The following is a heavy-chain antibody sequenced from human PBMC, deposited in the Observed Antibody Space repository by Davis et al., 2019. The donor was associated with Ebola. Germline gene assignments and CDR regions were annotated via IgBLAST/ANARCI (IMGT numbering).Heavy chain of an antibody. CDR2: IYYSGST. CDR1: GGSISSSSYY. J-gene: IGHJ4*02. Sequence: PSETLSLTCTVSGGSISSSSYYWGWIRQPPGKGLEWFGSIYYSGSTYYNPSLKSRVTISVDTSKNQFSLKLSSVTAADTAVYYCARRQRAYAHSSGRTGYFDYWGQGTLVTVSS. D-gene: IGHD3-22*01. CDR3: ARRQRAYAHSSGRTGYFDY. V-gene: IGHV4-39*01.